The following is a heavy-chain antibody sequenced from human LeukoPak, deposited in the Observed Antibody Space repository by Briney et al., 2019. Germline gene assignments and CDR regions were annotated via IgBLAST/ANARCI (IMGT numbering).Heavy chain of an antibody. CDR3: ARRFGSRFDP. CDR1: GGSISSFD. D-gene: IGHD3-16*01. J-gene: IGHJ5*02. CDR2: ISYSGTP. V-gene: IGHV4-59*01. Sequence: PSETLSLTCTVSGGSISSFDWSWIRQPPGKGLEWIGYISYSGTPNHSPSLKSRVTISVDASKNQFSLKLSSVTAADTAVYFCARRFGSRFDPWGQGTLVTVSS.